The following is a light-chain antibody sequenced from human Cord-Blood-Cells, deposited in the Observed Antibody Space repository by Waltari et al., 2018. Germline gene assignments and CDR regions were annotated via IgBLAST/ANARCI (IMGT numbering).Light chain of an antibody. CDR3: QQSYSTPPT. V-gene: IGKV1-39*01. CDR2: AAS. Sequence: SPSSLSASVGDRVTITCRASQSISSYLNWYQQKPGKATKLLIYAASSLQSGVPSRFSGSGSGTDFTLTISSLQPEDFATYYCQQSYSTPPTFGQGTKLEIK. J-gene: IGKJ2*01. CDR1: QSISSY.